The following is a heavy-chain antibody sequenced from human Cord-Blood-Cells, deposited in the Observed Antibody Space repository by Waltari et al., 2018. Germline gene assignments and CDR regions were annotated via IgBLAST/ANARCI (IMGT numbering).Heavy chain of an antibody. CDR1: GGTFSSYA. CDR3: ARVGSLGGNYFDY. D-gene: IGHD3-16*01. Sequence: QVQLVQSGAEVKKPGSSVKVSCKASGGTFSSYAISWVRQAPGQGLEWMGMIIPILGIANYAQKFQGRVTITADKSTSTAYMELSSLRSEDTAVYYCARVGSLGGNYFDYWGQGTLVTVSS. V-gene: IGHV1-69*09. J-gene: IGHJ4*02. CDR2: IIPILGIA.